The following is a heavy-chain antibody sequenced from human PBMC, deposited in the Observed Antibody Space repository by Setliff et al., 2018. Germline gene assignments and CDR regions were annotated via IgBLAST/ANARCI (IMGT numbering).Heavy chain of an antibody. CDR2: TNTDTGNP. CDR3: TRDLSNWGYDVLDAFDI. D-gene: IGHD7-27*01. Sequence: GASVKVSCKASEYNFRSYGLNWVRQAPGQGLEWMGWTNTDTGNPTYAQGFTGRFVFSLDTSVTTAYLQINSLKAEDTAVYYCTRDLSNWGYDVLDAFDIWGQGTMVTVSS. V-gene: IGHV7-4-1*02. CDR1: EYNFRSYG. J-gene: IGHJ3*02.